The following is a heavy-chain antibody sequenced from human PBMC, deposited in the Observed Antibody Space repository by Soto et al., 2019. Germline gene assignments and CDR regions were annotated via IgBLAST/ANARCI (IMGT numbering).Heavy chain of an antibody. CDR1: GASMNSGAYY. D-gene: IGHD6-13*01. V-gene: IGHV4-31*03. Sequence: QVQLQESGPGLVKPSQTLSLTCTVSGASMNSGAYYWSWVRQPPGKGLEWIGYIYHNGRTYNNPSLMSRVTMSLDTSKNQCSLKLNSVSAADTAVYYCARVSATGTRWFDPWGQGTLVTVSS. CDR3: ARVSATGTRWFDP. CDR2: IYHNGRT. J-gene: IGHJ5*02.